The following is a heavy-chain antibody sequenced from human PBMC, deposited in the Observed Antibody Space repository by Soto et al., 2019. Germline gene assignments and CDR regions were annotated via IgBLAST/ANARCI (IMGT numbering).Heavy chain of an antibody. V-gene: IGHV1-24*01. CDR1: GYTLTELS. Sequence: GASVKVSCKVSGYTLTELSMHWVRQAPGKGLEWMGGFDPEDGETIYAQKFQGRVTMTEDTSTDTAYMELSSLRSEDTAVYYYATQFVATLLQTHFDYWGQGTLVTVSS. CDR2: FDPEDGET. CDR3: ATQFVATLLQTHFDY. J-gene: IGHJ4*02. D-gene: IGHD5-12*01.